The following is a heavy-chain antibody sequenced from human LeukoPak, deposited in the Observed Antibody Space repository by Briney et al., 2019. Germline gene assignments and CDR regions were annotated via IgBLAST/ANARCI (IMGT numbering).Heavy chain of an antibody. D-gene: IGHD5-18*01. CDR2: MNPNSGNT. CDR3: ARGYSYGQGINY. V-gene: IGHV1-8*01. J-gene: IGHJ4*02. Sequence: ASVKVSCKDSGYTFTSYDINWVRQAPGQGLEWMGWMNPNSGNTGYAQKFQGRVTMTRNTSISTAYMELSSLRSEDTAVYYCARGYSYGQGINYWGQGTLVTVSS. CDR1: GYTFTSYD.